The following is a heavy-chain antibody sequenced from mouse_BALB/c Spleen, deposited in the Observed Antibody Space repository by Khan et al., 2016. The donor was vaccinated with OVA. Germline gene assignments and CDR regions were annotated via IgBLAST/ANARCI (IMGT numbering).Heavy chain of an antibody. D-gene: IGHD2-10*01. Sequence: EVQLVESGGGLVKPGGSLKLSCEVSGFAFNSYDMSWVRQTPEKRLEWVATISSTGSYTYYPDSVKGRFTISRDTARNTLYLQMSSLRSEDTALYCCTRPSYYGNPWFTYWGQGTLVTVS. V-gene: IGHV5-9*02. CDR3: TRPSYYGNPWFTY. J-gene: IGHJ3*01. CDR2: ISSTGSYT. CDR1: GFAFNSYD.